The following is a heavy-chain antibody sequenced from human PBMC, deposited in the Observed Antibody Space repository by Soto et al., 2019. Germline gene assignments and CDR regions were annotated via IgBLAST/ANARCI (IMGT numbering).Heavy chain of an antibody. V-gene: IGHV3-64*07. CDR3: ARQLGSCSAGNCRSDY. D-gene: IGHD2-15*01. Sequence: EVQVVESGGGLVQPGGSLRLSCAASGFTFSDYTMTWVRQAPGKGLEYVSAISSNGGDTYYADSVKGRFTISRDNSKNTLYLQVGSLRGEDMAVYFFARQLGSCSAGNCRSDYWGQGTLVTVSA. J-gene: IGHJ4*02. CDR2: ISSNGGDT. CDR1: GFTFSDYT.